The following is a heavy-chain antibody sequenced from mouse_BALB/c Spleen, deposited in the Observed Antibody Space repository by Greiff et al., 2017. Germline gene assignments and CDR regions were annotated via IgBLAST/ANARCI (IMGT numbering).Heavy chain of an antibody. D-gene: IGHD2-2*01. CDR1: GYTFTSYW. Sequence: QVQLQQPGAELVKPGASVKLSCKASGYTFTSYWMHWVKQRPGQGLEWIGEINPSNGRTNYNEKFKSKATLTVDKSSSTAYMQLSSLTSEDSAVYYCATYGYDGGYWYFDVWGAGTTVTVSS. CDR2: INPSNGRT. CDR3: ATYGYDGGYWYFDV. V-gene: IGHV1S81*02. J-gene: IGHJ1*01.